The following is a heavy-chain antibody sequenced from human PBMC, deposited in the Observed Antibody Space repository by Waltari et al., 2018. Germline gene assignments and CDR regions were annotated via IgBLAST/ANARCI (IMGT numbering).Heavy chain of an antibody. CDR2: IYYSGST. V-gene: IGHV4-31*03. D-gene: IGHD3-16*01. J-gene: IGHJ3*02. CDR3: ASYAGGLNRAFDI. CDR1: GSSISSGVYY. Sequence: QVQLQESRSSLVKPSQSMSLTCTVSGSSISSGVYYWSMMPQHPGKGLEWIGYIYYSGSTYYNPSLKSRVTIAVDTSKNQFSLKLISVTAADTAVYYCASYAGGLNRAFDIWGQGTMVTVSS.